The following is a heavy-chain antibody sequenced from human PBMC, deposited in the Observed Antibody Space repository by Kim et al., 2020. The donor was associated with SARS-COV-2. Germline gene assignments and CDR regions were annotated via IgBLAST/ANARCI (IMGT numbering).Heavy chain of an antibody. D-gene: IGHD3-10*01. V-gene: IGHV3-30-3*01. CDR1: GFTFNTYS. CDR3: VREKAGSGRDRRALDY. J-gene: IGHJ4*02. CDR2: MSYDGGTQ. Sequence: GGSLRLSCAASGFTFNTYSMHWVRQAPGKGLDWVTVMSYDGGTQYYADSVKGRFTISRDISRNTLYLQMNSLRPEDTAVYYCVREKAGSGRDRRALDYWGQGTLVTVSS.